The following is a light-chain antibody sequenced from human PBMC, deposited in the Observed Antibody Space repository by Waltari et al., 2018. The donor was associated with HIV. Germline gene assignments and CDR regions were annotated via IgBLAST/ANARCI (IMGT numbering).Light chain of an antibody. V-gene: IGLV2-14*03. J-gene: IGLJ2*01. CDR1: SSDVGAYNY. CDR3: RSYTSSSTVV. Sequence: QSALTQPASVSGSPGQSVPISCTGTSSDVGAYNYVSWYQLHPGQAPKLMIYDVSNRPSGVSDRFSGSKSANTASLTISGLQAEDEAHYYCRSYTSSSTVVFGGGTKLTVL. CDR2: DVS.